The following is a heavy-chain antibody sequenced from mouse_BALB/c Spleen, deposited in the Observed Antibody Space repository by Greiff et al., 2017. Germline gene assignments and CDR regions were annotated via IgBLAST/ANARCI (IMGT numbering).Heavy chain of an antibody. J-gene: IGHJ2*01. CDR3: ARLLTTAYYFDY. CDR1: GFAFSSYD. Sequence: EVQLVESGGGLVKPGGSLKLSCAASGFAFSSYDMSWVRQTPEKRLEWVAYISSGGGSTYYPDTVKGRFTISRDNAKNTLYLQMSSLKSEDTAMYYCARLLTTAYYFDYWGQGTTLTVSS. CDR2: ISSGGGST. D-gene: IGHD1-2*01. V-gene: IGHV5-12-1*01.